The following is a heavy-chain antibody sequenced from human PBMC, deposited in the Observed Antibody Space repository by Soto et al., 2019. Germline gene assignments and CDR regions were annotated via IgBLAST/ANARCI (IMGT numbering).Heavy chain of an antibody. Sequence: QVQLVQSGAEVKKPGSSVTVSCKASGGTFSSYAINWVRQAPGHGLEWMGGIIPLLCTANYAQKFQGRVTITADESTSTVYMELSSLRSEDSAVYYCARAARYCSGVRCDFFWFDPWGQGNLVIVSS. CDR3: ARAARYCSGVRCDFFWFDP. CDR2: IIPLLCTA. J-gene: IGHJ5*02. V-gene: IGHV1-69*12. D-gene: IGHD2-15*01. CDR1: GGTFSSYA.